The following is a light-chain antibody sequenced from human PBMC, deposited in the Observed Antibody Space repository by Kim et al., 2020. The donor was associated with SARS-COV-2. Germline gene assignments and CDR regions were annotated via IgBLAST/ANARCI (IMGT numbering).Light chain of an antibody. V-gene: IGLV2-8*01. CDR1: SGVVGGHHY. CDR3: SSYAGSNIVV. Sequence: QSFTTSFPGTSGVVGGHHYVSWYQRHAGKAPQLLIYEVSQRPSGVPDRFSGSKSGNTASLTVSGLQSENEADYYCSSYAGSNIVVFGGGTQLTVL. J-gene: IGLJ2*01. CDR2: EVS.